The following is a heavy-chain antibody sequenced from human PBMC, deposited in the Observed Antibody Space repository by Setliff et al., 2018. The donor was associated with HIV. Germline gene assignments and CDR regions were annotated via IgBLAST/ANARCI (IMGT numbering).Heavy chain of an antibody. V-gene: IGHV3-66*01. J-gene: IGHJ6*03. CDR2: IYSDGST. Sequence: PGGSLRLSCAASGFTVSDNYMSWVRQAPGKGLEWVSTIYSDGSTYHADSVNGRFTLSRDISENALYLEMKSRRAEDTAVYYCATNELESDYYYYYMDAWGKGTTVTVSS. CDR1: GFTVSDNY. D-gene: IGHD1-1*01. CDR3: ATNELESDYYYYYMDA.